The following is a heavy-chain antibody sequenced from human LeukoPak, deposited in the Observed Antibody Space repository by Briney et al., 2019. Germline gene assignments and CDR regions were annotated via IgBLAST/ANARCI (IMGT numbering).Heavy chain of an antibody. Sequence: SQTLSLTCTVSGGSISSYYWSWIRQPPGKGLEWIGYIYYSGSTNCNPSLESRVTISVDTSKNQFSLNLSSVTAADTAVYYCARGNSYNYGDFDYWGQGTLVTVSS. V-gene: IGHV4-59*01. J-gene: IGHJ4*02. CDR3: ARGNSYNYGDFDY. CDR2: IYYSGST. D-gene: IGHD3-22*01. CDR1: GGSISSYY.